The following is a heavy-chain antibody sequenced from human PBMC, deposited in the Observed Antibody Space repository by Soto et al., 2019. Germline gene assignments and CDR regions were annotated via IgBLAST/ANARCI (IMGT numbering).Heavy chain of an antibody. CDR3: ARDQLRPGILYSLGVLLPEYGL. D-gene: IGHD3-22*01. CDR2: ISVSGNNA. J-gene: IGHJ4*02. Sequence: WSLSLSCAASVFAFSTFAMTWVRQAPGKGLEWVAAISVSGNNAYYADSVKGRFTISRDNSQNSVFLQMSSLRADDTAVYYCARDQLRPGILYSLGVLLPEYGLWGQGTLVTVSS. V-gene: IGHV3-23*01. CDR1: VFAFSTFA.